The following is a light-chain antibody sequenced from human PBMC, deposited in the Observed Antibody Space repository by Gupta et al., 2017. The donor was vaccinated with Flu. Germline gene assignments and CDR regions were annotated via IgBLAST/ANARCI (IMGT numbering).Light chain of an antibody. CDR2: GAS. J-gene: IGKJ1*01. Sequence: GDRVTITCRASQGIRNDLGWYQQKPGKAPKLLISGASTLQSGVPSRFSGSGSGTDFTLTISSLQPEDFATYYCLQGYNYPRTFGQGTKVEIK. V-gene: IGKV1-6*01. CDR3: LQGYNYPRT. CDR1: QGIRND.